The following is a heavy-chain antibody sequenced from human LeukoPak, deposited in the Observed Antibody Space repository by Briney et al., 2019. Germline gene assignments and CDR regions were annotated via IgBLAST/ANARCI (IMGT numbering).Heavy chain of an antibody. Sequence: GASVKVSCKASGYTFTNYGISWLRQAPGQGLEWMGWISGYSGDTNYAQRLQGRVTMTTDTSTNTAYMELRSLRSDDTAVYYCARSYDFWTGYSNLDYWGQGTLVTVSS. CDR3: ARSYDFWTGYSNLDY. J-gene: IGHJ4*02. CDR2: ISGYSGDT. CDR1: GYTFTNYG. D-gene: IGHD3-3*01. V-gene: IGHV1-18*01.